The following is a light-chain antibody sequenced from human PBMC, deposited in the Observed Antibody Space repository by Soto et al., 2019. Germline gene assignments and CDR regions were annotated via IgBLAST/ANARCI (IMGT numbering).Light chain of an antibody. CDR1: SSDVGSYKL. CDR3: CSHASSSTYV. Sequence: QSALTQPASLSGSPGQSITISCTGTSSDVGSYKLVSWFQQHPGTAPKLMIYEGSKRPSGVCNRFSGSKSGNTASLTISGLQAEDEADYYCCSHASSSTYVFGTGTKVTVL. CDR2: EGS. V-gene: IGLV2-23*01. J-gene: IGLJ1*01.